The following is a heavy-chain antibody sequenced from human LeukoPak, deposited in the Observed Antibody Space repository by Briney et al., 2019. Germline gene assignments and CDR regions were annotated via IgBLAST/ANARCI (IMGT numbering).Heavy chain of an antibody. Sequence: PGGSLRPSCAASGFPFSSYWIHWVRQVPGKGLLWVSRINSDGSATIYADSVRGRFTISRDNAKNTLYLQMSGLRVEDTAVYHCASDSPYYGMDVWGQGTTVTVSS. CDR1: GFPFSSYW. CDR3: ASDSPYYGMDV. V-gene: IGHV3-74*01. CDR2: INSDGSAT. J-gene: IGHJ6*02.